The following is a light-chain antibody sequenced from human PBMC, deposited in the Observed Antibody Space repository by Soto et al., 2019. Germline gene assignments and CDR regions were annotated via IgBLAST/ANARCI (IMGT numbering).Light chain of an antibody. J-gene: IGLJ2*01. CDR2: DVS. CDR1: NSDVGGYNY. CDR3: CSYAGSYTVI. Sequence: QSALTQPRSVSGSPGQSVTLSCTGTNSDVGGYNYVSWYQQHPGKAPRLIIYDVSQRPSGVPDRFSGSKSGNTASLTISGLQAEDEANYYCCSYAGSYTVIFGGGTKVTVL. V-gene: IGLV2-11*01.